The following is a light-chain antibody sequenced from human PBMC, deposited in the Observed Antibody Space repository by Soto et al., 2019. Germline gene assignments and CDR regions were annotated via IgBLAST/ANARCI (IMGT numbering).Light chain of an antibody. CDR2: DAS. CDR1: QSISSW. Sequence: DIPMTQSPSTLSASVGDRVTSTCRASQSISSWLAWYQQKPGKAPQLLIYDASSLQSGVPSRFSGSGSGTDFTLTISSLQPDDFATYYCQQYNSFSISFGGGTKVEIK. J-gene: IGKJ4*01. V-gene: IGKV1-5*01. CDR3: QQYNSFSIS.